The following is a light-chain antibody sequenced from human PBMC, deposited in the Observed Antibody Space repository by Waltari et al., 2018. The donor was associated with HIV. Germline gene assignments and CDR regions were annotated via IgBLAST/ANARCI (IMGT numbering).Light chain of an antibody. J-gene: IGLJ3*02. CDR2: DVS. CDR1: SSDVGGYNY. V-gene: IGLV2-14*03. Sequence: QSALTQPASVSGSPGQSITIPCTGTSSDVGGYNYVSWYQHHPCKAPKLMIYDVSDRPSGVSNRFAGSKSGNTASLTISGLQADDEADYYCTSYSSSNTLKFGGGTKLTIL. CDR3: TSYSSSNTLK.